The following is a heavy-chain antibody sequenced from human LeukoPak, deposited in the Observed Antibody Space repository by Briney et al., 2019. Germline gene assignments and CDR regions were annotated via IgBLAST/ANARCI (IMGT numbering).Heavy chain of an antibody. J-gene: IGHJ5*02. CDR1: GGSFSNYF. Sequence: PSETLSLTCTVSGGSFSNYFWSWIRQPAGKGLEWLGGVDTSWNTNYNPSLKSRLTMSVDTSKNQFSLKVTSVTAADTAVYYCASQYYDFWSGYSKKSGWWFDPWGQGTLVTVSS. V-gene: IGHV4-4*07. D-gene: IGHD3-3*01. CDR3: ASQYYDFWSGYSKKSGWWFDP. CDR2: VDTSWNT.